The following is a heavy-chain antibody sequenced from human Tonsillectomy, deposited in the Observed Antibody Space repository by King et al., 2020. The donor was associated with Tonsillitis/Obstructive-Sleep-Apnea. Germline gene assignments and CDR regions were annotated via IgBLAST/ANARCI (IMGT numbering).Heavy chain of an antibody. V-gene: IGHV1-18*01. J-gene: IGHJ3*02. CDR2: ISAYNGNK. CDR3: ASVDEAIDAFDI. Sequence: QLVQSGAEVKKPGASVKVSCKASGYTFTSYGLTWVRQAPGQGLEWMGWISAYNGNKNYAQKLQGRVTMTTDTSKRTAYMELRSLRSADTAVYYCASVDEAIDAFDIWGQGTMFTVSS. CDR1: GYTFTSYG.